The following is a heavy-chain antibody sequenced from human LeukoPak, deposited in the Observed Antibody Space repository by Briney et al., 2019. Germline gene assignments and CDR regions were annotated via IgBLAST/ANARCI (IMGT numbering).Heavy chain of an antibody. CDR3: AKVPYYDFWSGYNRYFDY. V-gene: IGHV3-23*01. Sequence: GGSLRLSCAASGFTFSSYAMSWVRQAPGKGLECVSAISDSGGSTYYANSVKGRFTISRDNSKNTLYLQMNSLRAEDTAVYYCAKVPYYDFWSGYNRYFDYWGQGTLVTASS. CDR2: ISDSGGST. CDR1: GFTFSSYA. D-gene: IGHD3-3*01. J-gene: IGHJ4*02.